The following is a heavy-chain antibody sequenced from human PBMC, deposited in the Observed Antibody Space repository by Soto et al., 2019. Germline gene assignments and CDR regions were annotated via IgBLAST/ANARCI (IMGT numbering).Heavy chain of an antibody. J-gene: IGHJ5*02. CDR2: IYYSGST. CDR3: ARGGGIVVVVAEFDP. D-gene: IGHD2-15*01. Sequence: SETLSLTCTVSGGSISSYYWSWIRQPPGKGLEWIGYIYYSGSTNYNPSLKSRVTISVDTSKNQFSLKLSSVTAADTAVYYCARGGGIVVVVAEFDPWGQGTLVTVSS. V-gene: IGHV4-59*01. CDR1: GGSISSYY.